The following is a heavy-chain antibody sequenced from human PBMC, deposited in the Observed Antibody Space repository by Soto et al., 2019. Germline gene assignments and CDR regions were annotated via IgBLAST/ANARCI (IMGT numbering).Heavy chain of an antibody. J-gene: IGHJ6*02. CDR3: ARGYSSSWAYYYYGMDV. Sequence: SETLSLTCAVYGGSFSGYYWSWIRQPPGKGLEWIGEINHSGSTNYNPSLKSRVTISVDTSKNQFSLKLSSVTAADTAVYYCARGYSSSWAYYYYGMDVWGQGTTVTVSS. D-gene: IGHD6-13*01. CDR1: GGSFSGYY. CDR2: INHSGST. V-gene: IGHV4-34*01.